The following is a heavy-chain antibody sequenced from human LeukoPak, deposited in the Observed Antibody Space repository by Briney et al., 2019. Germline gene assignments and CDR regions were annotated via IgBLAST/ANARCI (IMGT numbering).Heavy chain of an antibody. CDR1: GGSISSHS. CDR2: IYYSGKT. V-gene: IGHV4-39*01. Sequence: SETLSLTCTVSGGSISSHSWGWIRQSPGKGLEWIGSIYYSGKTYYNPSVKSRVTMSVDTSKNPFSLNLNSVTAADTAVYYCARLPLSMSGYPPDYWGQGTLVTVSS. J-gene: IGHJ4*02. D-gene: IGHD3-3*01. CDR3: ARLPLSMSGYPPDY.